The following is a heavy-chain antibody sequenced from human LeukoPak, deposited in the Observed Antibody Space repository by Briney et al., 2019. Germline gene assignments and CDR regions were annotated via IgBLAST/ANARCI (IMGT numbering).Heavy chain of an antibody. V-gene: IGHV3-23*01. J-gene: IGHJ4*02. CDR2: ISGSGGST. CDR1: GFTFSSYA. D-gene: IGHD3-3*01. Sequence: PGGSLRLSCAASGFTFSSYAMSWVRQAPGKGLEWVSAISGSGGSTYYADSVKGRFTISGDNSKNTLYLQMNSLRAEDTAVYFCALRKEDFGVVTQYYFDYWGQGILVTVSS. CDR3: ALRKEDFGVVTQYYFDY.